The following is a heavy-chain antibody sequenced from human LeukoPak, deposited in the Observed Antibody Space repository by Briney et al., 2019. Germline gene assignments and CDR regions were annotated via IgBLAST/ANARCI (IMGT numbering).Heavy chain of an antibody. V-gene: IGHV3-30*02. CDR2: IRYDGSNK. J-gene: IGHJ3*02. D-gene: IGHD1-26*01. Sequence: PGGSLRLSCAASGFTFSSYGMYWVRQAPGKGLEWVAFIRYDGSNKYYADSVKGRFTISRDNSKNTLYLQMNSLRAEDTAVYYCAKLGGYSGSYYDAFDIWGQGTMVTVSS. CDR3: AKLGGYSGSYYDAFDI. CDR1: GFTFSSYG.